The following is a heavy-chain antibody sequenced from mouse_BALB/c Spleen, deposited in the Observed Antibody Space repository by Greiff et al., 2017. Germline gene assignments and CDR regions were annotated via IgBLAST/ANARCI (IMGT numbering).Heavy chain of an antibody. V-gene: IGHV1-87*01. CDR1: GYTFTSYW. J-gene: IGHJ3*01. CDR3: AKGGVRPFAY. CDR2: IYPGDGDT. D-gene: IGHD2-14*01. Sequence: SGAELARPGASVKLSCKASGYTFTSYWMQWVKQRPGQGLEWIGAIYPGDGDTRYTQKFKGKATLTADKSSSTAYMQLSSLASEDSAVYYCAKGGVRPFAYWGQGTLVTVSA.